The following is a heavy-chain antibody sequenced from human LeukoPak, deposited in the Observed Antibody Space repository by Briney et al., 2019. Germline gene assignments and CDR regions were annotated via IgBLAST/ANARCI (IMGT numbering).Heavy chain of an antibody. J-gene: IGHJ4*02. D-gene: IGHD6-19*01. CDR3: ARESAWYPNSLDY. CDR2: ISSSGSTI. Sequence: PEGSLRLSCAASGFTFSSYEMNWVRQAPGKGLEWVSYISSSGSTIYYADSVKGRFTISRDNAKNSLYLQMNSLRAEDTAVYYCARESAWYPNSLDYWGQGTLVTVSS. V-gene: IGHV3-48*03. CDR1: GFTFSSYE.